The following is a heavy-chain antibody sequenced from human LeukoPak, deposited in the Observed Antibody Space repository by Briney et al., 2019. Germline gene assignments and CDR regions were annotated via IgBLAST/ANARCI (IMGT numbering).Heavy chain of an antibody. V-gene: IGHV4-59*01. CDR3: ARAYGLDAFDI. Sequence: SETLSLTCSVSGGSISSDYWSWIRQPPGKGLEWIGYIYYSGSTNYNPSLKSRVTISVDTSKNQFSLKLSSVTAADTAVYYCARAYGLDAFDIWGQGTMVTVPS. CDR2: IYYSGST. D-gene: IGHD4-17*01. J-gene: IGHJ3*02. CDR1: GGSISSDY.